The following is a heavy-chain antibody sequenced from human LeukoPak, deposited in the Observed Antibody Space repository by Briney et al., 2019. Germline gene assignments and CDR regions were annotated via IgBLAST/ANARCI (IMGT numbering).Heavy chain of an antibody. CDR2: IYYSGST. CDR3: ARNRVRGVIYFDY. V-gene: IGHV4-59*01. J-gene: IGHJ4*02. CDR1: GGSISSYY. Sequence: SETLSLTCTVSGGSISSYYWSWIRQPPGKGLEWIGYIYYSGSTNYNPSLKSRVTISVDTSKNQFSLKLSSVTAADTAVYYCARNRVRGVIYFDYWGQGTLVTVSS. D-gene: IGHD3-10*01.